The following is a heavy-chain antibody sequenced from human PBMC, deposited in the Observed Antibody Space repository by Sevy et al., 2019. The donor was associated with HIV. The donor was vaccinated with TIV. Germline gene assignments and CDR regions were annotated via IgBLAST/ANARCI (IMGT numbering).Heavy chain of an antibody. Sequence: GGSLRLSCAASGFTFSSYSMNWVRQAPGKGLEWVSYISSSSSTIYYADSVKGRFTISRENAKNSLYLQMNSLRDEDTAVDYCAREYYGSGSYEDLNPWGQGTLVTVSS. CDR2: ISSSSSTI. CDR3: AREYYGSGSYEDLNP. CDR1: GFTFSSYS. D-gene: IGHD3-10*01. J-gene: IGHJ5*02. V-gene: IGHV3-48*02.